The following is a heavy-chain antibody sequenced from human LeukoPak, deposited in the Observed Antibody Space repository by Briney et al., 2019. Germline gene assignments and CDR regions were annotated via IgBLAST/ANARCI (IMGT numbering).Heavy chain of an antibody. CDR3: AKREGYNSGFDY. CDR1: GYSFTGYY. D-gene: IGHD6-19*01. V-gene: IGHV1-2*02. J-gene: IGHJ4*02. Sequence: ASVKVSCKASGYSFTGYYIHWVRQAPGQGLEWMGWINPNSGDTNYAQEFQGRVTMTRDTPISTAYMELSRLRSDDTAVYYCAKREGYNSGFDYWGQGTLVTVSS. CDR2: INPNSGDT.